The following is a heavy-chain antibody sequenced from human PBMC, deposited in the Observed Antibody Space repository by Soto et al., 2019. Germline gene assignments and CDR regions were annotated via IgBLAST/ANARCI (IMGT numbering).Heavy chain of an antibody. J-gene: IGHJ6*02. Sequence: QVQLEQSGAEVKKPGSSVKVSCKASGGTLSSNAISWVRQTPGQGLEWVGGITPVLGIVNYAQKFQGRVTITADESTTTVYMELTSLTSEDTAMYYCARDRAEIYYGMDVWGQGTTVIVSS. CDR3: ARDRAEIYYGMDV. V-gene: IGHV1-69*01. CDR1: GGTLSSNA. CDR2: ITPVLGIV.